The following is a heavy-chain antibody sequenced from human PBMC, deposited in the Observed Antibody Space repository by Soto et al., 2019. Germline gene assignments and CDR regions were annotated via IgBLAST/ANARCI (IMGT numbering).Heavy chain of an antibody. CDR1: GGTFSSYA. D-gene: IGHD2-21*02. V-gene: IGHV1-69*13. CDR3: ASPRIVVVTATLREDDAFDI. CDR2: IIPIFGTA. Sequence: SVKVSFKASGGTFSSYAISWVRQAPGQGLEWMGGIIPIFGTANYAQKFQGRVTITADESTSTAYMELSGLRSEDTAVYYCASPRIVVVTATLREDDAFDIWGQGTMVTVSS. J-gene: IGHJ3*02.